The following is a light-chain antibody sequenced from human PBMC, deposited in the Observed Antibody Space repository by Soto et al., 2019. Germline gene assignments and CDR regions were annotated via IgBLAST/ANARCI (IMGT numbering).Light chain of an antibody. J-gene: IGLJ1*01. CDR3: HSYTRSDTYV. V-gene: IGLV2-14*01. CDR1: SSDVGAYNY. Sequence: QSVLTQPASVSGSPGQSITISCTGTSSDVGAYNYVSWYQQHPGKAPKLMIFDVSNRPSGVSNRFSGSKSGNTASLTISGLQAEDEADYYCHSYTRSDTYVFGAGTKVTVL. CDR2: DVS.